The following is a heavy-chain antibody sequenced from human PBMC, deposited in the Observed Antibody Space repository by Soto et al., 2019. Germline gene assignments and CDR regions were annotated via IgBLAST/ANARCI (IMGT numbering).Heavy chain of an antibody. D-gene: IGHD3-22*01. J-gene: IGHJ4*02. V-gene: IGHV1-8*01. CDR1: GYTFTSYD. CDR3: ATARPKTYYYDSSGYYNDY. CDR2: MNPNSGNT. Sequence: ASVKVSCKASGYTFTSYDINWVRQATGQGLEWMGWMNPNSGNTGYAQKFQGRVTMTRNTSISTAYMELSSLRSEDTAVYYCATARPKTYYYDSSGYYNDYWGQGTLVTVSS.